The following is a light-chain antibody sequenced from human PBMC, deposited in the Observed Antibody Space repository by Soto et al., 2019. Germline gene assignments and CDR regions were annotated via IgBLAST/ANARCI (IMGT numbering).Light chain of an antibody. Sequence: EIVLTQSPGTLSLSPGERATLFCRASQSVSSSRLAWYRQKPGQAPRLLIYVASSRATGIPDRFSGSGSGTDFTLTISRLEPEEFAVYYCQQYGSSPWTFGQQTKVDIK. CDR1: QSVSSSR. CDR2: VAS. CDR3: QQYGSSPWT. J-gene: IGKJ1*01. V-gene: IGKV3-20*01.